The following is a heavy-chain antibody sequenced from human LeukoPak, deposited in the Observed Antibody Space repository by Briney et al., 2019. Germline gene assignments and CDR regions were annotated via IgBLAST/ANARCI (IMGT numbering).Heavy chain of an antibody. Sequence: SETLSLTCAVYGGSFSGYYRSWIRQPPGKGLEWIGEINHSGSTNYNPSLKSRVTISVDTSKNQFSLKLSSVTAADTAVYYCARGVGVLLAYYFDYWGQGTLVTVSS. CDR2: INHSGST. J-gene: IGHJ4*02. D-gene: IGHD3-10*01. V-gene: IGHV4-34*01. CDR3: ARGVGVLLAYYFDY. CDR1: GGSFSGYY.